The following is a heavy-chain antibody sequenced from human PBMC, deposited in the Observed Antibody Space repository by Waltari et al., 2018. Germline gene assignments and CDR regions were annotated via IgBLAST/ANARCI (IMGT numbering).Heavy chain of an antibody. V-gene: IGHV4-39*07. D-gene: IGHD6-6*01. CDR3: ARTRGIAARGALDY. CDR1: GGSISSSSYY. Sequence: QLQLQESGPGLVKPSETLSLTCTVSGGSISSSSYYWGWIRQPPGKGLEWIGRIYYSGSTYYNPSLMSRVTISVDTSKNQCSLKLSSVTAADTAVYYCARTRGIAARGALDYWGQGTLVTVSS. J-gene: IGHJ4*02. CDR2: IYYSGST.